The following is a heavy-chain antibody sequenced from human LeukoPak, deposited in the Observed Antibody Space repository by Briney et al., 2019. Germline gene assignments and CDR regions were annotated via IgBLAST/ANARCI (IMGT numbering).Heavy chain of an antibody. CDR1: GGSFSGYY. Sequence: SETLSLTCAVYGGSFSGYYWSWIRQPPGKGLEWIGEINHSGSTNYNPSLKSRVTISVDTSKNQFSLKLSSVTAADTAVYYCARGPRYYYGLGSYYNSWGQGTLVTASS. CDR2: INHSGST. D-gene: IGHD3-10*01. J-gene: IGHJ4*02. CDR3: ARGPRYYYGLGSYYNS. V-gene: IGHV4-34*01.